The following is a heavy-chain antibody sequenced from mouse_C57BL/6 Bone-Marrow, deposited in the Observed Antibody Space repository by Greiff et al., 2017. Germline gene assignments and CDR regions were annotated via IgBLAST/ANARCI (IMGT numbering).Heavy chain of an antibody. D-gene: IGHD2-2*01. CDR1: GYAFSSYW. CDR3: AREGYDYYYAMDY. V-gene: IGHV1-80*01. J-gene: IGHJ4*01. Sequence: QVQLQQSGAELVKPGASVKISCKASGYAFSSYWMNWVKQRPGKGLEWIGQIYPGDGDTNYNGKFKGKATLTADKSSSTAYMQLSSLTSEDSAVYFCAREGYDYYYAMDYWGQGTSVTVSS. CDR2: IYPGDGDT.